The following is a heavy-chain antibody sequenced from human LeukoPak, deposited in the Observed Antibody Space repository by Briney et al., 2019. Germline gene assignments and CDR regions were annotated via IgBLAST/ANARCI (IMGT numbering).Heavy chain of an antibody. Sequence: ASVKVSCKASGYTFSDVGITWVRQAAGQGLEWMGWINPNSGGTNYAQKFQGRVTMTRDTSISTAYMELSRLRSDDTAVYYCARDLGADYYGPHYFDYWGQGTLVTVSS. D-gene: IGHD3-10*01. J-gene: IGHJ4*02. CDR3: ARDLGADYYGPHYFDY. CDR2: INPNSGGT. CDR1: GYTFSDVG. V-gene: IGHV1-2*02.